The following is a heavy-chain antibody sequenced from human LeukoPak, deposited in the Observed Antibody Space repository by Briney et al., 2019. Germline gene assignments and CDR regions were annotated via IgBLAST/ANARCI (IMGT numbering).Heavy chain of an antibody. CDR3: ARIRSNSWPPFPDH. V-gene: IGHV1-18*01. CDR1: GYTFSTYS. CDR2: ISTYNGDT. J-gene: IGHJ5*02. Sequence: ASVKVSCKTSGYTFSTYSITWVRQAPGQGLEWMGWISTYNGDTKYAQRLQGRLTLTTDTSTGAAYMDLRSLRSDDTAVIYCARIRSNSWPPFPDHWGQGTLLIVSS. D-gene: IGHD2/OR15-2a*01.